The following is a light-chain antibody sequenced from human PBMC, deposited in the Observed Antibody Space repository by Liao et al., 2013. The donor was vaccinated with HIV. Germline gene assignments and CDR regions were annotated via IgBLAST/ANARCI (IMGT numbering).Light chain of an antibody. CDR2: KDS. CDR1: VLAKKN. V-gene: IGLV3-27*01. Sequence: SYELTQPSSVSVSPGQTARITCSGDVLAKKNMLGGSSRSQARPLVLVIYKDSERPSGIPERFSGSNSGNTATLTISGTQAMDEADYYCQAWDSSTVVFGGGTKLTVL. CDR3: QAWDSSTVV. J-gene: IGLJ2*01.